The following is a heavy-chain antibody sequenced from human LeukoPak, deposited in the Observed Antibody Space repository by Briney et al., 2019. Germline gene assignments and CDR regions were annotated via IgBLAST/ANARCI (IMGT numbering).Heavy chain of an antibody. Sequence: EASVTVSFKASGYTFTIYDINWVRQATGQGLEWMGWMNPNSGNTGYAQKFQGRVTITRNTSISTAHMELSSLRSEDTAVYYCARGLRRPIAARHGYYYYYMDVWGKGTTVTVSS. CDR3: ARGLRRPIAARHGYYYYYMDV. D-gene: IGHD6-6*01. J-gene: IGHJ6*03. CDR2: MNPNSGNT. CDR1: GYTFTIYD. V-gene: IGHV1-8*03.